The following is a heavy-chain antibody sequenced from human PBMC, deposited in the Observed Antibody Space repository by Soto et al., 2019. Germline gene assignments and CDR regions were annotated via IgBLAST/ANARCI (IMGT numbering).Heavy chain of an antibody. J-gene: IGHJ5*02. D-gene: IGHD2-2*01. CDR1: DGSISSFY. CDR2: IYYSGST. Sequence: SETMSLTCTVSDGSISSFYWRWIRQPPGKGLEWIGYIYYSGSTNYNPSLKSRVTISVDTSKNQFSLKLSSVTAADTAVYYCARFGYCSSTSCPPPSWFDPWGQGTLVTVSS. V-gene: IGHV4-59*01. CDR3: ARFGYCSSTSCPPPSWFDP.